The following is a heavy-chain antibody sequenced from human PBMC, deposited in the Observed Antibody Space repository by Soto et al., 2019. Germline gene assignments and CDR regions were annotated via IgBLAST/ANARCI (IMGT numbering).Heavy chain of an antibody. CDR1: GFTFSSYA. Sequence: PGGSLRLSCAASGFTFSSYAMTWVRQAPGKGLEWVSVIGNSGGSTYYADSVKGRITISRDNSKNTLYLQMNSLRAEDTAVYYCAKTNWNYREYYFDYWGQGTLVTVSS. CDR3: AKTNWNYREYYFDY. V-gene: IGHV3-23*01. CDR2: IGNSGGST. D-gene: IGHD1-7*01. J-gene: IGHJ4*02.